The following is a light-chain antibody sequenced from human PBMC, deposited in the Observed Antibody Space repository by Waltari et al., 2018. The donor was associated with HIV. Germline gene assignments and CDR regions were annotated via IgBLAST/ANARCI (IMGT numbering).Light chain of an antibody. Sequence: QSVLTQPASVSGSLGQSITFSCTGTSSDIGGYDYVSWYQQHPGEAPKIIIYDVTNRPSGISYRFSGSKSGDTASLTISGLQAEDEADYYCTSFTTTTAWVFGGGTKLTVL. V-gene: IGLV2-14*03. CDR2: DVT. CDR3: TSFTTTTAWV. CDR1: SSDIGGYDY. J-gene: IGLJ3*02.